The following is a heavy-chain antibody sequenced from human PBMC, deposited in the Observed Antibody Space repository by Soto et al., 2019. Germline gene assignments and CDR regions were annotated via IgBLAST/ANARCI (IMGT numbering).Heavy chain of an antibody. D-gene: IGHD6-13*01. J-gene: IGHJ6*02. Sequence: SVTLSLTCTVSGGSIISYYWSWIRQPPGKGLEWIGYIYYSGSTNYNPSLKSRVTISVDTSKNQFSLKLSSVTAADTAVYYCARDKASSSWSPPPKNYYYYGMDVWGQGTTVTVSS. CDR2: IYYSGST. V-gene: IGHV4-59*01. CDR3: ARDKASSSWSPPPKNYYYYGMDV. CDR1: GGSIISYY.